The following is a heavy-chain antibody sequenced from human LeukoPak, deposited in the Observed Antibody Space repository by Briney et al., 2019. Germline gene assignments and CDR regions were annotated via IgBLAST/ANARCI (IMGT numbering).Heavy chain of an antibody. J-gene: IGHJ5*02. Sequence: ASVKVSCKASGYTFTGYYMHWVRQAPGQGLEWMGWINPNSGDTNYAQKFQGRVTMTRDTSISTAYMELSRLRSDDTAVYYCARGPYYDFWSGYLGSDNWFDPWGQGALVTVSS. CDR2: INPNSGDT. D-gene: IGHD3-3*01. CDR3: ARGPYYDFWSGYLGSDNWFDP. CDR1: GYTFTGYY. V-gene: IGHV1-2*02.